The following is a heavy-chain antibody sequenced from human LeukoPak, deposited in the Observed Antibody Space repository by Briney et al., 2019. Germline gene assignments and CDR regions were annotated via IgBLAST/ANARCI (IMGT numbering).Heavy chain of an antibody. D-gene: IGHD3-22*01. Sequence: ASVKVSCKASGYTFTSYAMHWVRQAPGQRLEWMGWINAGNGNTKYSQKFQGRVTITRDTSASTAYMELSSLRSEDTAVYYCAREDYYDSSGYGFDYWGQGTLVTVSS. CDR2: INAGNGNT. V-gene: IGHV1-3*01. J-gene: IGHJ4*02. CDR1: GYTFTSYA. CDR3: AREDYYDSSGYGFDY.